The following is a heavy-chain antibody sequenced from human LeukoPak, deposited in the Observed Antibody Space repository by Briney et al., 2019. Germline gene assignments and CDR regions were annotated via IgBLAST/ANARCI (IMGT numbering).Heavy chain of an antibody. Sequence: GGSLRLSCAASGFTFSSYSMNWVRQAPGKGLEWVSSISSSSSYIYYADSVKGRFTISRDNAKNSLYLQMNSLRAEDTAVYYCARVPGPGYAFDIWGQGTMVTVSS. V-gene: IGHV3-21*04. CDR3: ARVPGPGYAFDI. D-gene: IGHD2-15*01. J-gene: IGHJ3*02. CDR1: GFTFSSYS. CDR2: ISSSSSYI.